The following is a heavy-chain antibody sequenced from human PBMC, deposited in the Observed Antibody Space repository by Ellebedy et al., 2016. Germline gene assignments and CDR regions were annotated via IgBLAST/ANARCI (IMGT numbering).Heavy chain of an antibody. CDR2: INPNSGGT. CDR1: GYTFTSYD. D-gene: IGHD6-19*01. V-gene: IGHV1-2*02. J-gene: IGHJ4*02. CDR3: ARDRSGPGDY. Sequence: ASVKVSXXASGYTFTSYDINWVRQATGQGLEWMGWINPNSGGTNYAQKFQGRVTMTRDTSISTAYMELSRLRSDDTAVYYCARDRSGPGDYWGQGTLVTVSS.